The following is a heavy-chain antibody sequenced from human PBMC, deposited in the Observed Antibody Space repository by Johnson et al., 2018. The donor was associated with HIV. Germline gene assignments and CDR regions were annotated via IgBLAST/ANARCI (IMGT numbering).Heavy chain of an antibody. Sequence: VQLVESGGGVVQPGRSLRLSCAASGFTFSSYGMYWVRQASGKGLEWVGRIRSKANSYATAYAASVKGRFTISRDDSKNTLYLQMNSLKTEDTAVYYCTTDQGYYGDAFDIWGQGTMVTVSS. D-gene: IGHD3-10*01. CDR2: IRSKANSYAT. CDR3: TTDQGYYGDAFDI. V-gene: IGHV3-73*01. CDR1: GFTFSSYG. J-gene: IGHJ3*02.